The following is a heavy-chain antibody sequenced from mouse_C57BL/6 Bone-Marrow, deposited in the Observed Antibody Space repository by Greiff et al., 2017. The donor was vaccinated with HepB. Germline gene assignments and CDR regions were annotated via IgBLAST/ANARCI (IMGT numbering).Heavy chain of an antibody. Sequence: QVQLQQPGAELVKPGASVKVSCKASGYTFTSYWMHWVKQRPGQGLEWIGRIHPSDSDTNYNQKFKGTATLTVDKSSSTAYMQLSSLTSEDSAVYYCAILHCYTYFFYAMDYWGQGTSVTVSS. CDR3: AILHCYTYFFYAMDY. V-gene: IGHV1-74*01. J-gene: IGHJ4*01. D-gene: IGHD6-1*01. CDR1: GYTFTSYW. CDR2: IHPSDSDT.